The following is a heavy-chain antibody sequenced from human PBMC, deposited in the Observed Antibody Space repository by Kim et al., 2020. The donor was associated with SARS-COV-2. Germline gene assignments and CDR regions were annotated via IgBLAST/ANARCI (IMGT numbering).Heavy chain of an antibody. J-gene: IGHJ5*02. V-gene: IGHV4-34*01. Sequence: SETLSLTCAVYGGSFSGYYWSWIRQPPGKGLEWIGEINHSGSTNYNPSLKSRVTISVDTAKNQFSLKLSSVTAADTAVNYCARGRKYYYGSGSYYPDNWFDPSGQRTLVPVSS. CDR1: GGSFSGYY. CDR3: ARGRKYYYGSGSYYPDNWFDP. CDR2: INHSGST. D-gene: IGHD3-10*01.